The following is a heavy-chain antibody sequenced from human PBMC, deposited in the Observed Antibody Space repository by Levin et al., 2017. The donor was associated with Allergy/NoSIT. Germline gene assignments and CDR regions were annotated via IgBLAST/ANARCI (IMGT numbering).Heavy chain of an antibody. D-gene: IGHD2-15*01. Sequence: GGSLRLSCAASGFTFSGYNMNWVRQAPGKGLEWVSSISSSSSYIYYADSMKGRFTISRDNAKNSLFLQMNSLRAGDTAMYYCARGDCSGGSCNSVFGRALDIWGQGTMVTVSS. J-gene: IGHJ3*02. CDR1: GFTFSGYN. CDR3: ARGDCSGGSCNSVFGRALDI. V-gene: IGHV3-21*01. CDR2: ISSSSSYI.